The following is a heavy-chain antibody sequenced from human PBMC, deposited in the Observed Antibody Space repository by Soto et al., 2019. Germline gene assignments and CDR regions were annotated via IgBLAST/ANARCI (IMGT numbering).Heavy chain of an antibody. CDR2: ISGSGGST. CDR1: GFTFSSYA. CDR3: AKVRRYSGYDYGKYLFDF. D-gene: IGHD5-12*01. Sequence: EGSLRLSCAASGFTFSSYAMRWVRQAPGKELEWVSAISGSGGSTYYADSVKGRFTISRDNSKNTLYLQMISLRAEDTAVYYFAKVRRYSGYDYGKYLFDFWGQGSLVIVSS. J-gene: IGHJ4*02. V-gene: IGHV3-23*01.